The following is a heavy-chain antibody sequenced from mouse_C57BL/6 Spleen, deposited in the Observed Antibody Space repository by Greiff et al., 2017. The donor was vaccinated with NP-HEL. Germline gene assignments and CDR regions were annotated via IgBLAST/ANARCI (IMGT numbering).Heavy chain of an antibody. J-gene: IGHJ4*01. CDR2: FHPYNDDT. D-gene: IGHD2-5*01. V-gene: IGHV1-47*01. CDR1: GYTFTTYP. CDR3: ARGDYSKDYAMDY. Sequence: VQLVESGAELVKPGASVKMPCKASGYTFTTYPIEWMKQNPGKSLEWIGNFHPYNDDTKYNEKFKGKATLTVEKSSSTVYLELSRLTSDDSAVYYWARGDYSKDYAMDYWGQGTSVTVSS.